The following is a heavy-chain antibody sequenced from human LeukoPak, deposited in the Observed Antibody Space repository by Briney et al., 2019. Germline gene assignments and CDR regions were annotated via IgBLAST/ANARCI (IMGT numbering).Heavy chain of an antibody. V-gene: IGHV4-59*01. D-gene: IGHD3-3*01. CDR2: IYYSGST. Sequence: NPSETLSLSCTVSGGSISSYYWSWIRQPPGKGLEWVGYIYYSGSTDYNPSLKSRVTISVDKSKNQFSLKLSSVTAADTAVYYCARAGSMFGVVVFDYWGQGTLVTVSS. CDR3: ARAGSMFGVVVFDY. CDR1: GGSISSYY. J-gene: IGHJ4*02.